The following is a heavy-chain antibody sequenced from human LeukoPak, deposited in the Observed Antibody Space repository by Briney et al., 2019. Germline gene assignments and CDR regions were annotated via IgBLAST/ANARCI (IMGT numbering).Heavy chain of an antibody. J-gene: IGHJ4*02. V-gene: IGHV2-5*01. D-gene: IGHD3-22*01. CDR1: GFSLRTSGVG. CDR2: IYWNHEK. Sequence: SGPTLVNPTPTLTLTCTFSGFSLRTSGVGVGWIRQPPAKALEWLARIYWNHEKRCSPSLKSRLTITKDTSINQVVLTMTKMDPVDTATYYCAHRRSDSSHDYWGQGTLGTVS. CDR3: AHRRSDSSHDY.